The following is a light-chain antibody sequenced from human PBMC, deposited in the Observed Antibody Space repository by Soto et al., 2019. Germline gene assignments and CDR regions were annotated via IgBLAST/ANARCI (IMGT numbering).Light chain of an antibody. CDR2: DAS. CDR1: QSVSSY. V-gene: IGKV3-11*01. CDR3: QQCNNHGT. Sequence: EIVLTQSPATLSLSPGERATLSCRASQSVSSYLAWYQQKPGQAPRLLIYDASNRATGIPARFSGSGSGTDFTLTISSLEPEDFAAYYCQQCNNHGTFGGGTKLEIK. J-gene: IGKJ4*01.